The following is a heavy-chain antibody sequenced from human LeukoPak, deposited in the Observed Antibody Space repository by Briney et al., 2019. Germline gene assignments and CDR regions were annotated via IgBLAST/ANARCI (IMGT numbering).Heavy chain of an antibody. CDR1: GFTVSSNY. CDR3: AKITGSFAGYFDY. J-gene: IGHJ4*02. CDR2: ISGSGDST. Sequence: GGSLRLSCAASGFTVSSNYMSWVRQAPGKGLEWVSSISGSGDSTYYADSVKGRFTISRDNSKNTLYLQMNSLRAEDTAVYYCAKITGSFAGYFDYWGQGTLVTVSS. D-gene: IGHD1-1*01. V-gene: IGHV3-23*01.